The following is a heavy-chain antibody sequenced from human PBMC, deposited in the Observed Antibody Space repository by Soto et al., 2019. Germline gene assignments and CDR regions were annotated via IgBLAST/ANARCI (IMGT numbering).Heavy chain of an antibody. CDR2: ISGSGGST. V-gene: IGHV3-23*01. D-gene: IGHD6-13*01. J-gene: IGHJ5*02. CDR1: GFTFSSYA. Sequence: EVQLLESGGGLVQPGGSLRLSCAASGFTFSSYAMSWVRQAPGKGLEWVSAISGSGGSTYYADSVKSRFTISRDNSKNTLYLQMNSLRAEDTAVYYCAKTPKYSSSWIWFDPWGQGTLVTVSS. CDR3: AKTPKYSSSWIWFDP.